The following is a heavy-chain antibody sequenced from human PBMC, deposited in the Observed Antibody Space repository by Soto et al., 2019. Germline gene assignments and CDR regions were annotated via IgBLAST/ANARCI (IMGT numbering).Heavy chain of an antibody. CDR2: IYYSGST. CDR3: AREGESGSYYLQAFDI. J-gene: IGHJ3*02. D-gene: IGHD1-26*01. Sequence: QVQLQESGPGLVKPSETLSLTCTVSGGSISSYYWSWIRQPPGKGLEWIGYIYYSGSTNYNPSLKSRVTLSVDTSKNQVSLKLSSVTAADTAVYYCAREGESGSYYLQAFDIWGQGTMVTVSS. V-gene: IGHV4-59*01. CDR1: GGSISSYY.